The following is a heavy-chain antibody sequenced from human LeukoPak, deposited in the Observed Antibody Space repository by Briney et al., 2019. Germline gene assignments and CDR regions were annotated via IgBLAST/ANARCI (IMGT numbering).Heavy chain of an antibody. D-gene: IGHD3-16*01. CDR3: AREVWEADAFDI. Sequence: ASETLSLTFTVPGGSISSYYWSWIRQPAGKGLEWIGRFYADGSTHYNPSLKSRVTMSIDTSKNQFSLKLTFVTAADTAVYYCAREVWEADAFDIWGQGTVVTVSS. CDR1: GGSISSYY. J-gene: IGHJ3*02. V-gene: IGHV4-4*07. CDR2: FYADGST.